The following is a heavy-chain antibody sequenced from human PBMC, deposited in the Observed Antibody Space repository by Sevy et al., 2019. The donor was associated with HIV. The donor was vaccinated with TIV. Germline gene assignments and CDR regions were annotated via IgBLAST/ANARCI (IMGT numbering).Heavy chain of an antibody. CDR3: VREGVGGYSYSLDC. J-gene: IGHJ4*02. Sequence: GGSLNLPFAASGFTLGGNWLSWFRQPPGRGLGWGPTMKEDGSGGNYVDSGKGRFTTSVDNARNSLYLQMNSLRAEDTAVYYCVREGVGGYSYSLDCWGQGALVTVSS. D-gene: IGHD5-18*01. CDR1: GFTLGGNW. CDR2: MKEDGSGG. V-gene: IGHV3-7*01.